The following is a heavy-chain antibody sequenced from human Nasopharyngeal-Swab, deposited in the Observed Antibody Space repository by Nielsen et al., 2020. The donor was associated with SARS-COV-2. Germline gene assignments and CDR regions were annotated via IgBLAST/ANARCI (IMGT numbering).Heavy chain of an antibody. CDR3: AKEGATGWFDP. Sequence: SETLSLTCTVSGVSISSQYWSWIRQPPGKGLEWIGYISHNSGTNYNPSLKSRVTMFMDTSKNQSSLKLRSVTAADTAVYYCAKEGATGWFDPWGQGTLITVSS. CDR1: GVSISSQY. CDR2: ISHNSGT. J-gene: IGHJ5*02. V-gene: IGHV4-59*11.